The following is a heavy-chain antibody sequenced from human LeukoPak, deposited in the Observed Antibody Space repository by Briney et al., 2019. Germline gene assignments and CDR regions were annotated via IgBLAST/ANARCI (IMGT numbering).Heavy chain of an antibody. D-gene: IGHD5-18*01. CDR2: FNHSVST. Sequence: SETPSLTCAVSGGSFIGYYWSWIRQPPGKGLEWIGQFNHSVSTNYNPSPTSRVTISVDTTNNQFCLKLSSVTAAARAGSYCATTSPQHTAMAPNYYYYYMDVWGKGTTVTVSS. J-gene: IGHJ6*03. V-gene: IGHV4-34*01. CDR3: ATTSPQHTAMAPNYYYYYMDV. CDR1: GGSFIGYY.